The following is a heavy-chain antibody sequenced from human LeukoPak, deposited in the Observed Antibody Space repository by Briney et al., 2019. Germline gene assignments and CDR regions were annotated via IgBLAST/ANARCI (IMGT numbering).Heavy chain of an antibody. CDR3: ARDSQFIGPLY. CDR2: IMSDGRRT. Sequence: GGSLRLSCAASGFTFSNAWMNWVRQAPGKGLVWVSRIMSDGRRTYADSVKGRFTISRDTAKNTLYLQMNSLRAEDTAVYYCARDSQFIGPLYWGQGTLVTVSS. V-gene: IGHV3-74*01. CDR1: GFTFSNAW. D-gene: IGHD5-24*01. J-gene: IGHJ4*02.